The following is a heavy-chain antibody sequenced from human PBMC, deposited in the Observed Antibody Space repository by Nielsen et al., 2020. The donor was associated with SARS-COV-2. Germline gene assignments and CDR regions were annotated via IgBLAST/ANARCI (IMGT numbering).Heavy chain of an antibody. D-gene: IGHD7-27*01. CDR3: ARQRGIWGSGEDDSSDI. CDR1: GFTFRNYG. Sequence: GESLKISCGASGFTFRNYGMHWVRQSPGKGLDWVAVIWYDGSQKYHADSVKGRFTISRDNSNNTLYLEMNNLRAEDTAVYYCARQRGIWGSGEDDSSDIWGQGTMVTVSS. J-gene: IGHJ3*02. CDR2: IWYDGSQK. V-gene: IGHV3-33*01.